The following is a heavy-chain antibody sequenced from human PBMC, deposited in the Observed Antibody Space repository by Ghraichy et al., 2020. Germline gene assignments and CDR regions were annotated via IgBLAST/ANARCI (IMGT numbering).Heavy chain of an antibody. J-gene: IGHJ4*02. Sequence: GSLRLSCAASGFTFSNAWMNWVRQAPGKGLEWVARVKSKPDGGTTDYAAPVNGRFTISRDDSTNTLYLQMNNLKTENTAMYYCTADYPGNSQLFDYWGQGTLVPVSS. V-gene: IGHV3-15*01. D-gene: IGHD4-23*01. CDR2: VKSKPDGGTT. CDR3: TADYPGNSQLFDY. CDR1: GFTFSNAW.